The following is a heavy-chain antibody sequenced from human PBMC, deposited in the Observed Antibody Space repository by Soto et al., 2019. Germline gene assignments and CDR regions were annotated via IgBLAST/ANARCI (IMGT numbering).Heavy chain of an antibody. J-gene: IGHJ5*02. CDR1: GFTFTSSA. Sequence: QMQLVQSGPEVKKPGTSVKVSCKASGFTFTSSAVQWVRQAHGQRLEWIGWIVVGSGNTNYAQKFQERVTITRDMSTSTAYMELSSLRSEDTAVYYCAADPDYYDSSGYYSGWFDPWGQGTLVTVSS. D-gene: IGHD3-22*01. CDR2: IVVGSGNT. CDR3: AADPDYYDSSGYYSGWFDP. V-gene: IGHV1-58*01.